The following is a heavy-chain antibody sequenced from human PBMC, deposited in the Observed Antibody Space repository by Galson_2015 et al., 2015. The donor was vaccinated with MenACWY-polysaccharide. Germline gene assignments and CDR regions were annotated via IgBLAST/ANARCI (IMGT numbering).Heavy chain of an antibody. CDR2: INNDGSTT. V-gene: IGHV3-74*01. D-gene: IGHD2-21*02. CDR3: ARGCGRGGDCYSPDY. Sequence: SLRLSCAASGLTFSSYWMHWVRHAPGKGLVWVSRINNDGSTTSYADPAKGRFTISRDNAKNTLFLQMDSLRAEDTAVYYCARGCGRGGDCYSPDYWGQGTLVTVSS. J-gene: IGHJ4*02. CDR1: GLTFSSYW.